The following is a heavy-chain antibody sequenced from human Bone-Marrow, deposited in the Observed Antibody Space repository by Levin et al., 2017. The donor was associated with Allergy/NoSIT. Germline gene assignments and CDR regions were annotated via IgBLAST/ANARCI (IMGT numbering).Heavy chain of an antibody. CDR3: ARRGEYQLPGGYYYYMDV. J-gene: IGHJ6*03. Sequence: GGSLRLSCKGSGYSFTSYWIGWVRQMPGKGLEWMGIIYPGDSDTRYSPSFQGQVTISADKSISTAYLQWSSLKASDTAMYYCARRGEYQLPGGYYYYMDVWGKGTTVTVSS. CDR1: GYSFTSYW. V-gene: IGHV5-51*01. CDR2: IYPGDSDT. D-gene: IGHD2-2*01.